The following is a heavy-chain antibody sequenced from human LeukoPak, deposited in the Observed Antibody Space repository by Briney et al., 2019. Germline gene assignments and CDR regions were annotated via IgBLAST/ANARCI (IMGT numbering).Heavy chain of an antibody. D-gene: IGHD6-13*01. CDR2: IYYSGST. CDR3: ARQAADPYYYYGMDV. Sequence: SETLSLTCTVSGGSISSYYWSWIRQPPGKGLEWIGYIYYSGSTNYNPSLKSRVTISVGTSKNQFSLKLSSVTAADTAVYYCARQAADPYYYYGMDVWGQGTTVTVS. CDR1: GGSISSYY. V-gene: IGHV4-59*08. J-gene: IGHJ6*02.